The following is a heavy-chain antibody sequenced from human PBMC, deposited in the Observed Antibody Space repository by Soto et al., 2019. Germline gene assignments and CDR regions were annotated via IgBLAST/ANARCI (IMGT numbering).Heavy chain of an antibody. CDR1: GYSFTSYW. V-gene: IGHV5-51*03. D-gene: IGHD3-9*01. J-gene: IGHJ4*02. CDR2: IYPGDSDT. CDR3: ARGTLLRYFDWLSIDY. Sequence: EVQLVQSGAEVKKPGESLKISCKGSGYSFTSYWIGWVRQMPGKGLEWMGIIYPGDSDTRYSPSFQGQVTISADKSISTAYLQWSSLKASDTAMYYCARGTLLRYFDWLSIDYWGQGTLVTVSS.